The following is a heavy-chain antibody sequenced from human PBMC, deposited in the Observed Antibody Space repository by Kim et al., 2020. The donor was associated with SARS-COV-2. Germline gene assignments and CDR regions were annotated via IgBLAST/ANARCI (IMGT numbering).Heavy chain of an antibody. CDR3: ARQPVLRYFDWLSDYYMDV. CDR2: IYYSGST. D-gene: IGHD3-9*01. V-gene: IGHV4-39*01. J-gene: IGHJ6*03. Sequence: SETLSLTCTVSGGSISSSSYYWGWIRQPPGKGLEWLGSIYYSGSTYYNPSLKSRVTISVDTSKNQFSLKLSSVTAADTAVYYCARQPVLRYFDWLSDYYMDVWGKGTTVTVSS. CDR1: GGSISSSSYY.